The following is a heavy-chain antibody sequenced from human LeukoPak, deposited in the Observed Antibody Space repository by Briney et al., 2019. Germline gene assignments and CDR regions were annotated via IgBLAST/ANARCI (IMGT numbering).Heavy chain of an antibody. V-gene: IGHV4-4*07. CDR1: GGSIGSYY. CDR3: AREHRELGNIDY. Sequence: PSETLSLAWTVSGGSIGSYYCSWIRPPAGKGLEWIGCIYSSGSTTYNPSLKSRVNLSVDTSKNQVSLQLSSVTSADTAVYYCAREHRELGNIDYWGQGTLVTVSS. CDR2: IYSSGST. D-gene: IGHD7-27*01. J-gene: IGHJ4*02.